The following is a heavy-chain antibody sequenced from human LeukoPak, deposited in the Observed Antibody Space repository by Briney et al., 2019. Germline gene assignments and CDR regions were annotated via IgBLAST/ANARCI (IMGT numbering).Heavy chain of an antibody. CDR1: GYNFTDYW. J-gene: IGHJ5*02. CDR2: IYPGDSDT. D-gene: IGHD3-22*01. CDR3: ARRLYYYESSGYFLGWFDP. Sequence: GESLKISCQGSGYNFTDYWIGWVRHMPGKGLEWMGIIYPGDSDTRYSPSFQGQVTLPVHKSLNTAYLQWTSLKASDRVMYYRARRLYYYESSGYFLGWFDPWGQETLVTVSS. V-gene: IGHV5-51*01.